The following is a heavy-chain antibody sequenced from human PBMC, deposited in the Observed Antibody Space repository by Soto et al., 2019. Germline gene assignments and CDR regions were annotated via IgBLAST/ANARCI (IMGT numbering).Heavy chain of an antibody. D-gene: IGHD6-13*01. Sequence: EVQLVESGGGLVQPGRSLRLSCAASGLTFEDYAMHWVRQTPEKGLEWVSGISYNGESRGYADSIKGRFTISRDNAKNSLYLQMNSLKPEDTALYYCAKGRSSWYRDHLDHWGQGTLVTVSS. V-gene: IGHV3-9*01. CDR3: AKGRSSWYRDHLDH. J-gene: IGHJ4*02. CDR1: GLTFEDYA. CDR2: ISYNGESR.